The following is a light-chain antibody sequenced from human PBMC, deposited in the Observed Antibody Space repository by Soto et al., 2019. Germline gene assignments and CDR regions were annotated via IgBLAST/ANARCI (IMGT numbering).Light chain of an antibody. J-gene: IGKJ1*01. CDR2: GAS. CDR3: QQYGSSPEWT. CDR1: QSVSRNF. V-gene: IGKV3-20*01. Sequence: EIGLTQSPGTLSLWPGARATLSCRSSQSVSRNFVVWYQQKPGQAPRLLIDGASSRATGIPDRFSGSGSGTDFTLTISRLEAEDFAVYYCQQYGSSPEWTFGQCTKVDIK.